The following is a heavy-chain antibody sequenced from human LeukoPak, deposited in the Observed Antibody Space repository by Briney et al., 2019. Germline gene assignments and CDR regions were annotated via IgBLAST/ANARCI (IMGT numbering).Heavy chain of an antibody. D-gene: IGHD2-21*01. V-gene: IGHV1-2*02. CDR3: ARADRLHGGPYLIGP. CDR2: INLNSGGT. CDR1: GYSFTDYY. J-gene: IGHJ5*02. Sequence: ASVKVSCKTSGYSFTDYYMHWVRQAPGQGLEWMGWINLNSGGTSSAQKFQGRVTMTRDTFITTVYMEVRWLTSDDTAIYYCARADRLHGGPYLIGPWGQGTLVTVSS.